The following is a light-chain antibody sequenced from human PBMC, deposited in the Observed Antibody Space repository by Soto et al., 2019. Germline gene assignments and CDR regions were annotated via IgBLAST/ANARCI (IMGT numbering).Light chain of an antibody. CDR1: SSNIGTYNL. V-gene: IGLV2-23*01. CDR2: EGT. J-gene: IGLJ3*02. Sequence: QSALTQPASVSGSPGQSITISCTGTSSNIGTYNLVSWYQRHPGKAPKLIIYEGTKRPSGISYRFSGSKSANTASLTISGLQAEDEADYYCCSFAGSSIWVYGGGTEVTVL. CDR3: CSFAGSSIWV.